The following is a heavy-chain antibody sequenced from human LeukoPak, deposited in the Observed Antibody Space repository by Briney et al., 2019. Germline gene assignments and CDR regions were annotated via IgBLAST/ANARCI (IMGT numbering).Heavy chain of an antibody. CDR1: GFTVSSNY. CDR3: ASRLGTAAAGTPFDI. V-gene: IGHV3-53*01. J-gene: IGHJ3*02. CDR2: IYSGGST. D-gene: IGHD6-13*01. Sequence: GGSLRLSCAASGFTVSSNYMSWVRQAPGKGLEWVSVIYSGGSTYYADSVKGRFTISRDNSKNTLYLQMNSLRAEDTAVYYCASRLGTAAAGTPFDIWGQGTMVTVSS.